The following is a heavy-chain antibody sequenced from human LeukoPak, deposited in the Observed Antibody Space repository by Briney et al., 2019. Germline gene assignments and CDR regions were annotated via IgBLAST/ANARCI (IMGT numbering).Heavy chain of an antibody. CDR2: ISGTSGST. D-gene: IGHD3-9*01. CDR3: AKVPFDWISSTNYYYYMDV. Sequence: PGGSLRLSCAASGFTFSSYAMSWVRQAPGKGLVCVSSISGTSGSTFYADSVQGRFTISRDNSKNTLYLQMNSLRAEDTAVYYCAKVPFDWISSTNYYYYMDVWGKGTTVTVSS. V-gene: IGHV3-23*01. CDR1: GFTFSSYA. J-gene: IGHJ6*03.